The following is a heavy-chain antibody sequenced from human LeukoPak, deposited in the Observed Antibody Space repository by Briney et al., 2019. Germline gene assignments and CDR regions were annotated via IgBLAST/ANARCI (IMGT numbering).Heavy chain of an antibody. CDR3: ARAFGVVIRGKNWFDP. CDR2: INHSGST. J-gene: IGHJ5*02. D-gene: IGHD3-3*01. CDR1: GGSFSGYY. V-gene: IGHV4-34*01. Sequence: SETLSLACAVYGGSFSGYYWSWIRQPPGKGLEWIGEINHSGSTNYNPSLKSRVTISVDTSKNQFSLKLSSVTAADTAVYYCARAFGVVIRGKNWFDPWGQGTLVTVSS.